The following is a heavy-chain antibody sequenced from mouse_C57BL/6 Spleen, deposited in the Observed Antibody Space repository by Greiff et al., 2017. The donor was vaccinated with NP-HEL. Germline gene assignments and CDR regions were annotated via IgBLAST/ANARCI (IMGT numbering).Heavy chain of an antibody. Sequence: EVMLVESGGDLVKPGGSLKLSCAASGFTVSSYGMSWVRQTPDKRLEWVATISSGGSYTYYPDSVKGRFTISRDNAKNTRYLQMSSLKSEDTAMYYCARQDGSSRYYFDYWGQGTTLTVSS. CDR3: ARQDGSSRYYFDY. J-gene: IGHJ2*01. CDR2: ISSGGSYT. CDR1: GFTVSSYG. V-gene: IGHV5-6*01. D-gene: IGHD1-1*01.